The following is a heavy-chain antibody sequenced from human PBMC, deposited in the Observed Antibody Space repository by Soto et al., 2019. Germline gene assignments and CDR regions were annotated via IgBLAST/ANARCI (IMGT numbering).Heavy chain of an antibody. CDR1: GFTFSAYG. V-gene: IGHV3-30*18. J-gene: IGHJ4*02. D-gene: IGHD2-15*01. Sequence: QVQLVESGGGVVQPGRSLRLSCAASGFTFSAYGMHWVRQAPGRGLEWVAIISHDGSYKAYADSMKGRFTIARDNSKGALYLLLNSLRPDDSALYYCAKDPEGGNDYFDHWGQGTQVTVSS. CDR2: ISHDGSYK. CDR3: AKDPEGGNDYFDH.